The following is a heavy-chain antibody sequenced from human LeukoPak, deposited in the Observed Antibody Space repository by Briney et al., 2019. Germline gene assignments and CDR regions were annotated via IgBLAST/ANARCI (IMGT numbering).Heavy chain of an antibody. CDR3: ARDLLTYYYDSSGYFDY. CDR1: GCSISSYY. Sequence: SETLSLTCTVSGCSISSYYWSWIRQPAGKGLEWIGRIYTSGSNNYNPSLKSRVTMSVDTPKNQFSLKLSSVTAADTAVYYCARDLLTYYYDSSGYFDYWGQGTLVTVSS. J-gene: IGHJ4*02. CDR2: IYTSGSN. D-gene: IGHD3-22*01. V-gene: IGHV4-4*07.